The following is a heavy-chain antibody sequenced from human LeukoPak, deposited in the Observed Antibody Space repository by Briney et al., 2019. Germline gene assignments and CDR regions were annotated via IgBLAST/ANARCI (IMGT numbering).Heavy chain of an antibody. Sequence: ASVKVSCKASGYTFTSYGISWVRQAPGQGLEWMGWISAYNGNTNYAQKLQGRVTMTTDTSTSTAYMELRSLRSDDTAVYYCARDKGYCSSTSCFNWLDPWGQGTLVTVSS. CDR1: GYTFTSYG. J-gene: IGHJ5*02. CDR2: ISAYNGNT. CDR3: ARDKGYCSSTSCFNWLDP. D-gene: IGHD2-2*01. V-gene: IGHV1-18*01.